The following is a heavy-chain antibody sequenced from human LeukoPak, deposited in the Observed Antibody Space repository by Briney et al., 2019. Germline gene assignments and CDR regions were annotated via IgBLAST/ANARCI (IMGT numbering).Heavy chain of an antibody. Sequence: PSETLSLTCAVYGGSFSGYYWSWIRQPPGKGLEWIGEINHSGSTNYNPSLKSRVTISVDTSKNQFSLKLSSVTAADTAVYYCARLGCSSTSCLFDYWSQGTLVTVSS. D-gene: IGHD2-2*01. CDR3: ARLGCSSTSCLFDY. CDR1: GGSFSGYY. J-gene: IGHJ4*02. V-gene: IGHV4-34*01. CDR2: INHSGST.